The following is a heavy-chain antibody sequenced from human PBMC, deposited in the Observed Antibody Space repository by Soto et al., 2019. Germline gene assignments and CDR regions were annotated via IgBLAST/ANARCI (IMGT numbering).Heavy chain of an antibody. CDR3: AKVMWRAVVRYFDD. Sequence: GGSLRLSCAASGFTFSSYAMSWVRQAPGKGLEWVSGISGRGDSGGSTYYADSVKGRFTISRDNSKNTLYLQMDSLRAEDTGVYYCAKVMWRAVVRYFDDWGQGTLVTVSS. V-gene: IGHV3-23*01. D-gene: IGHD6-6*01. CDR1: GFTFSSYA. CDR2: ISGRGDSGGST. J-gene: IGHJ4*02.